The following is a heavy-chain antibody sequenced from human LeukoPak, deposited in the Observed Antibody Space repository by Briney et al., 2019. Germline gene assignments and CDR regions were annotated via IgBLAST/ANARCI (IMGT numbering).Heavy chain of an antibody. D-gene: IGHD6-19*01. CDR2: INTNTGNP. J-gene: IGHJ4*02. V-gene: IGHV7-4-1*02. Sequence: EASVKVSCKASGYTFTSYAMNWVRQAPGQGLEWMGWINTNTGNPTYAQGFTGRFVFSLDTSVSTAYLQISSLKAEDTAVYYCARPRRSFGSSDRTFDYWGQGALVTVSS. CDR3: ARPRRSFGSSDRTFDY. CDR1: GYTFTSYA.